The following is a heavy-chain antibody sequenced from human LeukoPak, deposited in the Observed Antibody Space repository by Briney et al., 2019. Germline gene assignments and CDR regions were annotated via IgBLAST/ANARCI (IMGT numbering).Heavy chain of an antibody. Sequence: GGSLRLSCAASGFTFSSYSMNWARQAPGKGLEWVSYISSRSSTIYYADSVKGRFTISRDNAKNSLYLQMNSLRAEDTAVYYCARRAYDAFDIWGQGTMVTVSS. CDR2: ISSRSSTI. V-gene: IGHV3-48*04. CDR1: GFTFSSYS. J-gene: IGHJ3*02. CDR3: ARRAYDAFDI.